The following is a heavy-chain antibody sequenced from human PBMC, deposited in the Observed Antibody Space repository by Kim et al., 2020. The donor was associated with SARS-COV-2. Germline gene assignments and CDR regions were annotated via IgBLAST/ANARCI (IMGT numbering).Heavy chain of an antibody. CDR1: GFTFDDYT. CDR3: AKGSYYYDSSGYSGFDAFDI. Sequence: GGSLRLSCAASGFTFDDYTMHWVRQAPGKGLEWVSLISWDGGSTYYADSVKGRFTISRDNSKNSLYLQMNSLRTEDTALYYCAKGSYYYDSSGYSGFDAFDIWGQGTMVTVSS. CDR2: ISWDGGST. J-gene: IGHJ3*02. V-gene: IGHV3-43*01. D-gene: IGHD3-22*01.